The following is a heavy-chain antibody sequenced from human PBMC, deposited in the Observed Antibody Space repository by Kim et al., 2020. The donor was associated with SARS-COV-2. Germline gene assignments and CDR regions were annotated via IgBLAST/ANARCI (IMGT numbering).Heavy chain of an antibody. CDR2: MNPNSGNT. Sequence: ASVKVSCKASGYTFTSYDINWVRQATGQGLEWMGWMNPNSGNTGYAQKFQGRVTMTRNTSISTDYMELSSLRSEDTAVYYCARGGLYSNYVLWGGYYSWGQGTLVTVSS. CDR3: ARGGLYSNYVLWGGYYS. CDR1: GYTFTSYD. J-gene: IGHJ5*02. D-gene: IGHD3-3*01. V-gene: IGHV1-8*01.